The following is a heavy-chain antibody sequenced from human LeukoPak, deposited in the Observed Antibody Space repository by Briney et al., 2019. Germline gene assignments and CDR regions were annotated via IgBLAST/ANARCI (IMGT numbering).Heavy chain of an antibody. D-gene: IGHD4-17*01. V-gene: IGHV4-61*02. CDR2: IYTSGST. J-gene: IGHJ4*02. Sequence: SETLSLTCTVSGGSISSGSYYWSWIRQPAGKGLEWIGRIYTSGSTNYSPSLKSRVTISVDTSKNQFSLKLSSVTAADTAVYYCATNDYVIDYWGQGTLVTVSS. CDR3: ATNDYVIDY. CDR1: GGSISSGSYY.